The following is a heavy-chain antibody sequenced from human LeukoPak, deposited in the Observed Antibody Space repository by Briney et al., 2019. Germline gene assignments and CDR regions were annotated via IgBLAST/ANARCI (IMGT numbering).Heavy chain of an antibody. CDR3: ARVGSSTNGEIDY. CDR1: GFTFDDYA. D-gene: IGHD2-2*01. Sequence: GSLRLSCAASGFTFDDYAMHWIRQPPGKGLEWIGYIYYSGSTNYNPSLKSRVTISVDTSKNQFSLKLSSVTAADTAVYYCARVGSSTNGEIDYWGQGTLVTVSS. J-gene: IGHJ4*02. V-gene: IGHV4-59*01. CDR2: IYYSGST.